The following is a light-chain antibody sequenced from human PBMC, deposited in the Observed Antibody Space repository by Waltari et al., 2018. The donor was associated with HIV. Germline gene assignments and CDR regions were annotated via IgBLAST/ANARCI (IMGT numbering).Light chain of an antibody. Sequence: QSALTQPASVSGSPGQSMTISCTGTSSDFGSYNLVSWYQQPPGKAPKLMIYEVSKRPAGVSNRFSGSKSGNTASLTISGLQAEDEADYYCCSYAGTSTVVFGGGTKLTVL. J-gene: IGLJ2*01. V-gene: IGLV2-23*02. CDR3: CSYAGTSTVV. CDR2: EVS. CDR1: SSDFGSYNL.